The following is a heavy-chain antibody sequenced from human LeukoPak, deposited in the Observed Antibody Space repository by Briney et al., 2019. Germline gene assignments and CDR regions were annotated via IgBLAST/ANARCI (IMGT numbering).Heavy chain of an antibody. CDR2: INRDGTEK. D-gene: IGHD3-22*01. J-gene: IGHJ4*02. CDR1: GFNFSDSR. CDR3: AFGPETYYYDSSGSQTFDY. Sequence: GGSLRLSCATSGFNFSDSRMTWVRQAPGKGLQWVANINRDGTEKHSLESVEGRFTISRDNAQNTLYLQMNSLRAEDTAVYYCAFGPETYYYDSSGSQTFDYWGQGTLVTVSS. V-gene: IGHV3-7*02.